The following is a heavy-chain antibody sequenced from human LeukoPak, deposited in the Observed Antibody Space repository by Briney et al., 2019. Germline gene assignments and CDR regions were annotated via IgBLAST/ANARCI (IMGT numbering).Heavy chain of an antibody. CDR2: IYYRSKWYN. D-gene: IGHD1-26*01. CDR1: GNTVSNKNAA. J-gene: IGHJ4*02. Sequence: SQSPSLTCAISGNTVSNKNAAWNWIRQSPSRGLEWLGRIYYRSKWYNDYAVSMKGRIDINPDTSKNQFSLRLNPVTPEDTAVYFCAREGVGATMANWGQGTLVTLST. V-gene: IGHV6-1*01. CDR3: AREGVGATMAN.